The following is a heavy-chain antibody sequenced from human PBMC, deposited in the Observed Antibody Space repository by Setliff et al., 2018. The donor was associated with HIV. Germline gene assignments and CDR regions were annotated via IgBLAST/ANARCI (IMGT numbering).Heavy chain of an antibody. V-gene: IGHV3-20*04. CDR1: GITFEHYG. CDR3: VKVRAVSISDGFDI. D-gene: IGHD6-19*01. CDR2: INWSGDTT. Sequence: GESLKISCAVSGITFEHYGMSWVRQAPGKGPEWVSGINWSGDTTGYADSVRGRFTISRDNAKSSLFLQMNSLRAEDTAFYYCVKVRAVSISDGFDIWGQGTMVTVSS. J-gene: IGHJ3*02.